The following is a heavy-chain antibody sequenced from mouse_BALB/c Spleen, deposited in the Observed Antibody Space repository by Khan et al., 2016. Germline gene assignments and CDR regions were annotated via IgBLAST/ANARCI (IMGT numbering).Heavy chain of an antibody. Sequence: VQLKQSGAELVRSGASVRLSCTASGFNIKDYYIHWVKQRPEQGLEWIGWIDPENGATEYAPKFQGKATMTADTSSNTAYLQLSRLTSEDTAVXYSNAIYYGNYIYFDYWGQGTTLTVSS. J-gene: IGHJ2*01. D-gene: IGHD2-1*01. CDR1: GFNIKDYY. CDR2: IDPENGAT. CDR3: NAIYYGNYIYFDY. V-gene: IGHV14-4*02.